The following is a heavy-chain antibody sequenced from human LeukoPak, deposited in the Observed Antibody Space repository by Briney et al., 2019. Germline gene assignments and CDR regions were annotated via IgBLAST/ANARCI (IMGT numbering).Heavy chain of an antibody. CDR2: IYYSGST. J-gene: IGHJ4*02. D-gene: IGHD2-2*01. Sequence: SETLSLTCTVSGGSISSSSYYWGWIRQPPGKELEWIGSIYYSGSTYYNPSLMSRVTISVDTSKNQFSLKLSSVTAADTAVYYCASRYCSSTSCPFHYWGQGTLVTVSS. CDR1: GGSISSSSYY. V-gene: IGHV4-39*01. CDR3: ASRYCSSTSCPFHY.